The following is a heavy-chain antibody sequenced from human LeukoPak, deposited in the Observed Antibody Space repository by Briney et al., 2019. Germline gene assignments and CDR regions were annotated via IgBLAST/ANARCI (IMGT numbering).Heavy chain of an antibody. CDR1: GYTFTSYY. Sequence: EASVKVSFKASGYTFTSYYMHWVRQAPGQGLEWMGGFDPEDGETIYAQKFQGRVTMTEDTSTDTAYMELSSLRSEDTAVYYCATDLDYGGNVNYWGQGTLVTVSS. J-gene: IGHJ4*02. V-gene: IGHV1-24*01. D-gene: IGHD4-23*01. CDR2: FDPEDGET. CDR3: ATDLDYGGNVNY.